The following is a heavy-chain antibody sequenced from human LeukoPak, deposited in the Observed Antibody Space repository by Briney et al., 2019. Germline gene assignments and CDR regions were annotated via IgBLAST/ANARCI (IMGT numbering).Heavy chain of an antibody. V-gene: IGHV1-69*10. CDR2: FIPVLGTA. Sequence: SVKVSCKASGGIFSDYALNWVRQAPGQGHEWMGVFIPVLGTANSTQNFQDRVSITADISTHTVYMELSSLKSEDTAVYFCAGIPVFGVVLHQEPVWGKGTTVTVSS. CDR1: GGIFSDYA. CDR3: AGIPVFGVVLHQEPV. D-gene: IGHD3-3*01. J-gene: IGHJ6*04.